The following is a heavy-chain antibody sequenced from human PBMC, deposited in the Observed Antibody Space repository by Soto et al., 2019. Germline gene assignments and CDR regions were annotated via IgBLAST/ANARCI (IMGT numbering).Heavy chain of an antibody. D-gene: IGHD2-15*01. CDR1: GGSISSYY. CDR2: IYYSGST. V-gene: IGHV4-59*01. CDR3: ARVPFYCSGGSCYSSNFDY. J-gene: IGHJ4*02. Sequence: SETLSLTCTVSGGSISSYYWSWIRQPPGKGLEWIGYIYYSGSTNYNPSLKSRVTISVDTSKNQFSLKLSSVTAADTAVYYCARVPFYCSGGSCYSSNFDYWGQGTLVTVSS.